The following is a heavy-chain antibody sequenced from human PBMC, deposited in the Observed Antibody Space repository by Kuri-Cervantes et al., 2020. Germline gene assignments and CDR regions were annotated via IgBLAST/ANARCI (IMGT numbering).Heavy chain of an antibody. CDR3: ARFYDILTGYSTFGY. D-gene: IGHD3-9*01. Sequence: GESLKISCAASGVTFSSSWMNWVRQAPGKGLEWVANINQDASEKYYVDSVKGRFTISRDNAKNSLYLQMNSLRAEDTAVYYCARFYDILTGYSTFGYWGQGTLVTVSS. J-gene: IGHJ4*02. CDR2: INQDASEK. V-gene: IGHV3-7*03. CDR1: GVTFSSSW.